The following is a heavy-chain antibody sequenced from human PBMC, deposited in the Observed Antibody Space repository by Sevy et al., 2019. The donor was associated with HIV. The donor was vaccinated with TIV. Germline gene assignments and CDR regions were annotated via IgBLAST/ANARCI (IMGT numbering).Heavy chain of an antibody. J-gene: IGHJ6*02. CDR3: AKDHSRRYYYYYYGMDV. Sequence: GGSLRLSCAASGFTFDDYAMHWVRQAPGKGLEWVSGISWNSGSIGYADSVTGRFTISRDNAKNSLYLQMNSLRAEDTALYYCAKDHSRRYYYYYYGMDVWGQGTTVTVSS. V-gene: IGHV3-9*01. CDR1: GFTFDDYA. CDR2: ISWNSGSI. D-gene: IGHD3-22*01.